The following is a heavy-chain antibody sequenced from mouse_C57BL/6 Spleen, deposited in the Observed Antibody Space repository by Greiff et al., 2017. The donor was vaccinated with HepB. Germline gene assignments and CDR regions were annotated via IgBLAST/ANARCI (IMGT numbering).Heavy chain of an antibody. D-gene: IGHD1-1*01. CDR2: INPNNGGT. CDR1: GYTFTDYN. V-gene: IGHV1-22*01. Sequence: EVQLQQSGPELVKPGASVKMSCKASGYTFTDYNMHWVKQSHGKSLEWIGYINPNNGGTSYNQKFKGKATLTVNKSSSTAYMELRSRTSEDSAVYYCARDRYYGKVSYYFDYWGQGTTLTVSS. J-gene: IGHJ2*01. CDR3: ARDRYYGKVSYYFDY.